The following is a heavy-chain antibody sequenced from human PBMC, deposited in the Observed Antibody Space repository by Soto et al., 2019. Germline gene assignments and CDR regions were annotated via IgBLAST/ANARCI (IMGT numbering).Heavy chain of an antibody. J-gene: IGHJ4*02. CDR1: GFTFSSYA. CDR2: IGGSGGST. D-gene: IGHD5-18*01. Sequence: EVQLLESGGGLVQPGGSLRLSCAASGFTFSSYAMSWVRQAPGKGLEWVSAIGGSGGSTYYADSVKGRFTISRDNSKNTLYLQMNSLRAEDTAVYYCAKDGAMDTNQFDYWGQGTLVTVSS. CDR3: AKDGAMDTNQFDY. V-gene: IGHV3-23*01.